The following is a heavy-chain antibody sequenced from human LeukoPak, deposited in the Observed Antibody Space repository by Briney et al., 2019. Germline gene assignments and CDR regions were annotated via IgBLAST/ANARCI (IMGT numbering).Heavy chain of an antibody. D-gene: IGHD3-10*01. CDR3: ARGGAGPGYYGMDV. J-gene: IGHJ6*02. CDR2: IYYRGST. V-gene: IGHV4-59*01. Sequence: SETLSLTCTVSGGSISSYYWSWIRQPPGKGLEWIGYIYYRGSTNYNPSLKSRVTISVDTSKNHFSLKLSSVTAADTAVYYCARGGAGPGYYGMDVWGQGTTVTVSS. CDR1: GGSISSYY.